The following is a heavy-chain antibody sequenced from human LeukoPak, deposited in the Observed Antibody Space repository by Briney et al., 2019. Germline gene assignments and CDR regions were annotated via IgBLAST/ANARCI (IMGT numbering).Heavy chain of an antibody. J-gene: IGHJ6*02. CDR2: LSGDSDIT. V-gene: IGHV3-23*01. CDR1: GFSFRSCA. Sequence: GGSLRLSCTASGFSFRSCAMNWVRQTPGKGLEWLSILSGDSDITHYADSVKGRFTISRDNSKNTLYLEVNSLRAEDTAEYYCAKHFGAGTFSVRYGLDVWGQGTTVTVSS. D-gene: IGHD3-10*01. CDR3: AKHFGAGTFSVRYGLDV.